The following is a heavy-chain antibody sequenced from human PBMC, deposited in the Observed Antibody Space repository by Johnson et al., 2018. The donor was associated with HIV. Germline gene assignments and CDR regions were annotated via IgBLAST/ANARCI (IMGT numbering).Heavy chain of an antibody. V-gene: IGHV3-30*14. CDR1: AFSFSNYP. J-gene: IGHJ3*02. Sequence: QVQLVESGGGVVQPGRSLRLSCAASAFSFSNYPMHWVRQAPGKGLEWVAVISYDGSNKYYTDSVKGRFTISRDNSKNTLYLQMNSLRAEDTAVYYCARSCRDGYTCNAFDIWGQGTMVTVSS. CDR3: ARSCRDGYTCNAFDI. CDR2: ISYDGSNK. D-gene: IGHD5-24*01.